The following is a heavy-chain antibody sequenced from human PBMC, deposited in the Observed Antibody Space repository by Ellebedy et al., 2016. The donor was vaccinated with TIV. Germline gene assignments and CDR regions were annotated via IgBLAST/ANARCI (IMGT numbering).Heavy chain of an antibody. CDR1: GFTFHDYA. V-gene: IGHV3-9*01. J-gene: IGHJ2*01. Sequence: PGGSLRLSCAASGFTFHDYAMHWVRQAPGKGLEWVSGISWNSGSIGYADSVKGRFTISRDNAKSSLFLQLNSLRVEDTAVYYCARTYSGINYWYFDVWGRGTLVTVSA. D-gene: IGHD1-26*01. CDR2: ISWNSGSI. CDR3: ARTYSGINYWYFDV.